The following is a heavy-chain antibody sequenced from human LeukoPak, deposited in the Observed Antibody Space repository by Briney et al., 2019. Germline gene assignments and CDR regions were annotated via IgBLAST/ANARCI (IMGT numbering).Heavy chain of an antibody. J-gene: IGHJ6*03. V-gene: IGHV1-69*13. CDR2: IIPIFGTA. Sequence: ASVKVSCKASGGTFSSYAISWVRQAPGQGLEWMGGIIPIFGTANYAQKFQGRVTITADESTGTAYMELSSLRSEDTAVYYCAREVITIFGVVNYYYYMDVWGKGTTVTVSS. D-gene: IGHD3-3*01. CDR3: AREVITIFGVVNYYYYMDV. CDR1: GGTFSSYA.